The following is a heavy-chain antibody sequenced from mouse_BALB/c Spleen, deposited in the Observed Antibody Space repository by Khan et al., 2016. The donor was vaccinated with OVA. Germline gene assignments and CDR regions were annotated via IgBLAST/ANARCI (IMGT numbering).Heavy chain of an antibody. Sequence: QVQLKESGPGLVAPSQSLSITCTVSDFSLISYGVSWVRQPPGKGLEWLGVIWGDGTTNYHSAFKTRLSISKDNSKSQVSLKVNSLQIDDTATYYCAIIYYGLAWFTYWGQGTLVTVSA. J-gene: IGHJ3*01. CDR2: IWGDGTT. V-gene: IGHV2-3*01. D-gene: IGHD1-2*01. CDR1: DFSLISYG. CDR3: AIIYYGLAWFTY.